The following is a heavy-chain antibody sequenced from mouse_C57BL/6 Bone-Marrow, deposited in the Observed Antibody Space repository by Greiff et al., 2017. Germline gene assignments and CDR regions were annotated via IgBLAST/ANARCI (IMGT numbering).Heavy chain of an antibody. D-gene: IGHD2-5*01. CDR1: GYTFTSYG. J-gene: IGHJ3*01. CDR2: IYPRSGNT. V-gene: IGHV1-81*01. Sequence: QVQLKQSGAELARPGASVKLSCKASGYTFTSYGISWVKQRTGQGLEWIGEIYPRSGNTYYNEKFKGKATLTADKSSSTAYMELRSLTSDDSAVYFCARAYSNYFWFAYWGQGTLVTVSA. CDR3: ARAYSNYFWFAY.